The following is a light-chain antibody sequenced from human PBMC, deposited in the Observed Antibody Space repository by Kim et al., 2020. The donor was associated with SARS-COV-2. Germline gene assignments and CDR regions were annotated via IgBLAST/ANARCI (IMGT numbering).Light chain of an antibody. CDR2: RDT. V-gene: IGLV3-9*01. CDR1: SIVTKN. Sequence: SDALGQTARITGGGISIVTKNVHGYQQKPGQAPVLVMYRDTNRPSGIPERFSGSNSGNTATLTISRAQAGDEADYYCQVWDSSTWVFGGGTQLTVL. J-gene: IGLJ3*02. CDR3: QVWDSSTWV.